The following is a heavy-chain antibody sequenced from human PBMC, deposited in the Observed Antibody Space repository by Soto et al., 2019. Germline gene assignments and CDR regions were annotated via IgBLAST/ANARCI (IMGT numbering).Heavy chain of an antibody. Sequence: QVQLVESGGGVVQPGRSLRLSCAASGFSFSSYGMRWVRQAPGKGLERVAVISYDGSNKYYADSVKGRFTISRDNSKNTLYLQMNSLSAEDTAVYYCAKEYGDYGEGDVWGQGTTVTVSS. CDR2: ISYDGSNK. CDR1: GFSFSSYG. D-gene: IGHD4-17*01. V-gene: IGHV3-30*18. J-gene: IGHJ6*02. CDR3: AKEYGDYGEGDV.